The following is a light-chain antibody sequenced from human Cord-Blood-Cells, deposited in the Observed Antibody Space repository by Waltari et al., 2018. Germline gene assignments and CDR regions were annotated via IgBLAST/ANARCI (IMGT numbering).Light chain of an antibody. CDR1: QSLLHSNGYNY. CDR3: MQALQTPRT. CDR2: LGS. V-gene: IGKV2-28*01. Sequence: VMTQSPLSLPVTPGEPASFPSRPSQSLLHSNGYNYLDWYLQKPGQSPQLLIYLGSNRASGVPDRFSGSGSGTDFTLKISRVEAEDVGVYYCMQALQTPRTFGQGTKVEIK. J-gene: IGKJ1*01.